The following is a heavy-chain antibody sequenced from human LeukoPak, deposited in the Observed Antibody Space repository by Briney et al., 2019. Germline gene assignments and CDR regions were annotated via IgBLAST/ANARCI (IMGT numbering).Heavy chain of an antibody. Sequence: GGSLRLSCAASGFTFSDYYMNWIRQAPGKGLEWLSYISASSGTRYYADSVEGRFTISRDNAKNSLYLQMNSLRAEDTAVYYCARGLAANDWFDPWGQGTLVTVSS. J-gene: IGHJ5*02. CDR3: ARGLAANDWFDP. CDR1: GFTFSDYY. CDR2: ISASSGTR. D-gene: IGHD2-15*01. V-gene: IGHV3-11*01.